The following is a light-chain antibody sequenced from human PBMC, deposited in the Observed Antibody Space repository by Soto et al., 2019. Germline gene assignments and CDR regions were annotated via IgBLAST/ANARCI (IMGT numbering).Light chain of an antibody. J-gene: IGLJ1*01. Sequence: QSALTQPASVSGSPGQSITISCTGTSSDVGGYNYVSWYQQHPGKAPKLMIYEVSNRPSGVSNRFSGSKSGNTASLTISGLHAEDEADYYCSSYTSSSTLPFGTGTKLTVL. V-gene: IGLV2-14*01. CDR2: EVS. CDR3: SSYTSSSTLP. CDR1: SSDVGGYNY.